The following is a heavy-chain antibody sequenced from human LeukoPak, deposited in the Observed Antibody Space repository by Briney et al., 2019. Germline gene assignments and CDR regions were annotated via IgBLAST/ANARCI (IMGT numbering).Heavy chain of an antibody. CDR1: GGSTSSYY. Sequence: SETLSLTCTVSGGSTSSYYWSWIRQPAGKGLEWIGRIYTSGSTNYNPSLKSRVTMSVDTSKNQFSLKLSSVTAADTAVYYCARDTVGDYYDSSGYANRNWFDPWGQGTLVTVSS. D-gene: IGHD3-22*01. J-gene: IGHJ5*02. CDR2: IYTSGST. CDR3: ARDTVGDYYDSSGYANRNWFDP. V-gene: IGHV4-4*07.